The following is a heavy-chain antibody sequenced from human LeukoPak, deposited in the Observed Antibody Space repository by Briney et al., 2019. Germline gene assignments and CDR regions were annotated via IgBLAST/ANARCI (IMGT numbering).Heavy chain of an antibody. Sequence: SETLSLTCAVYGGSFSSYYWGWIRQPPGKGLEWIGSIYYSGSTYYNPSLKSRVTISVDTSKNQFSLKLSSVTAADTAVYYCAGRRSCTSCYVTFDYWGQGTLVTVSS. CDR1: GGSFSSYY. CDR2: IYYSGST. J-gene: IGHJ4*02. V-gene: IGHV4-39*01. D-gene: IGHD2-2*01. CDR3: AGRRSCTSCYVTFDY.